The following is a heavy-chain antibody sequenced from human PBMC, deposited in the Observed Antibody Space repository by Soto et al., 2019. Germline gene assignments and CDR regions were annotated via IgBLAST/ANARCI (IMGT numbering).Heavy chain of an antibody. J-gene: IGHJ4*02. CDR3: ARGGVTVDNSRSVHLY. CDR2: INPGGGTT. D-gene: IGHD1-1*01. V-gene: IGHV1-46*01. Sequence: VQLVQSGAEMMKPGASVKVTCKASGYTLTSYYLHWERQAPGQGLEWMGIINPGGGTTTYAQKFQGRVTMTRDTSTNTVDMDLGSLRSEDTAVYYWARGGVTVDNSRSVHLYWFQGTPVTVSS. CDR1: GYTLTSYY.